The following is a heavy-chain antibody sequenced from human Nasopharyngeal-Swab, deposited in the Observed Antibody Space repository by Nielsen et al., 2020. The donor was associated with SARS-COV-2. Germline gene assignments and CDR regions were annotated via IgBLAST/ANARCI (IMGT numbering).Heavy chain of an antibody. J-gene: IGHJ4*02. D-gene: IGHD6-6*01. V-gene: IGHV6-1*01. CDR1: GDSVSSNSAT. CDR3: ASDRRSGTSSLRFDC. CDR2: TYYRSTWYN. Sequence: SETLSLTCAISGDSVSSNSATWNWIRQSPSRGLEWLGRTYYRSTWYNDYAVSVKSRITINLDTSKNQFSLQLNSVTPEDTAVYYCASDRRSGTSSLRFDCWGQGILVTVSS.